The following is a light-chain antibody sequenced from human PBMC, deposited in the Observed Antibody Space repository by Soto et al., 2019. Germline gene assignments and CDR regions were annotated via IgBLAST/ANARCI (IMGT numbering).Light chain of an antibody. CDR1: QGSKNA. V-gene: IGKV1-17*01. J-gene: IGKJ5*01. CDR2: TIS. Sequence: DIQMTQSPSSLSASVGDRVTITCRASQGSKNALGWYQQKPGKAPKRLISTISTLQSGVPSRFSGSGSGTEFTLTISSLQPEDFATYYCLQHNSFPITFGQGTRPEIK. CDR3: LQHNSFPIT.